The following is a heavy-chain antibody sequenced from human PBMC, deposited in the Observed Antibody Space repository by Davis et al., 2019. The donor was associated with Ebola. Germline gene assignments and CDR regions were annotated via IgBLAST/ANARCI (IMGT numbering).Heavy chain of an antibody. D-gene: IGHD6-19*01. CDR3: AKTASGYSSGFND. CDR1: GGSISSSSYY. V-gene: IGHV4-39*01. J-gene: IGHJ4*02. CDR2: IYYTGST. Sequence: SETLSLTCTVSGGSISSSSYYWGWIRQPPGKGLEWIRSIYYTGSTYYNPSLKSRVTISVDTSKNQFSLKLSSVTAADTAVYYCAKTASGYSSGFNDWGQGTLVTVSS.